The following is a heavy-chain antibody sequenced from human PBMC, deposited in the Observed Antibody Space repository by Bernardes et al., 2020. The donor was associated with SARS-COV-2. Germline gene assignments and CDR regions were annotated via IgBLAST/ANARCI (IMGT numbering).Heavy chain of an antibody. CDR2: IYYSGST. D-gene: IGHD3-3*01. V-gene: IGHV4-59*12. Sequence: SETLSLTCTVSGGSISSYYWSWIRQPPGKGLEWIGYIYYSGSTNYNPSLKSRVTISVDKSKNHFSLRLNSLTAADTAIYYCATITVFGVYTPGGLDIWGQGTLVKVSS. CDR3: ATITVFGVYTPGGLDI. CDR1: GGSISSYY. J-gene: IGHJ3*02.